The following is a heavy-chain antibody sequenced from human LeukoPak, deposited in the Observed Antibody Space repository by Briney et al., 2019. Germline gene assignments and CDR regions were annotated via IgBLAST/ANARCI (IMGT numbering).Heavy chain of an antibody. Sequence: PGGSLRLSCAASGFTFNTYGMHWVRQAPGKGLEWVAFIRYDGGIKYYVDSVKGRFTISRDNSKNALYLQMNSLRGEDTAVYYCARGLAVAGAIIDYWGQGTLVTVSS. D-gene: IGHD6-19*01. J-gene: IGHJ4*02. V-gene: IGHV3-30*02. CDR2: IRYDGGIK. CDR1: GFTFNTYG. CDR3: ARGLAVAGAIIDY.